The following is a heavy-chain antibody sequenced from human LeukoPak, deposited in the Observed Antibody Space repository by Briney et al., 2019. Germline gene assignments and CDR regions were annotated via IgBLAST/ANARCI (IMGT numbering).Heavy chain of an antibody. CDR2: IKEDGSDK. J-gene: IGHJ4*02. V-gene: IGHV3-7*01. CDR1: GFTFSDYW. CDR3: ATDTYRFDDC. Sequence: GGSLRLSCAASGFTFSDYWMSWVRQAPGKGLEWVASIKEDGSDKYYVDSLKGRFTISRDNAKYSLYLQMNSLRAEDTAVYYCATDTYRFDDCWGQGTLVTVSS.